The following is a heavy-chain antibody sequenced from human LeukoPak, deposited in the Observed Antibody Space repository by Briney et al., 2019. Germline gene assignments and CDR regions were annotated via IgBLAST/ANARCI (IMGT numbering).Heavy chain of an antibody. D-gene: IGHD6-19*01. CDR2: INHSGST. CDR1: GGSFSGYY. CDR3: ARDSRSGWGNWFDP. V-gene: IGHV4-34*01. J-gene: IGHJ5*02. Sequence: PSETLPLTCAVYGGSFSGYYWSWIRQPPGKGLEWIGEINHSGSTNYNASLKSRVTISVDTSKNQFSLKLSSVTAADTAVYYCARDSRSGWGNWFDPWGQGTLVTVSS.